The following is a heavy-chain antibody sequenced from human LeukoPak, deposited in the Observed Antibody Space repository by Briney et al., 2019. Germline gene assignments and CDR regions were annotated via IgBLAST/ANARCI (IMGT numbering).Heavy chain of an antibody. Sequence: PGESLKISFKGSGYSLTSYYIGWVRQIPGKGLELMGFIFPRDSDTTYSPSFQGQVTFSVDASLDTAYLQWSSLKASDTAVYYCARRISNIFDWFDSWGQGTQVIVSS. CDR2: IFPRDSDT. J-gene: IGHJ5*01. V-gene: IGHV5-51*01. CDR1: GYSLTSYY. CDR3: ARRISNIFDWFDS. D-gene: IGHD3-3*01.